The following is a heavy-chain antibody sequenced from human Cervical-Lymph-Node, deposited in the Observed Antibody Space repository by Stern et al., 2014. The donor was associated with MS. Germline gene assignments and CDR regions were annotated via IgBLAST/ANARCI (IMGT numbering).Heavy chain of an antibody. Sequence: QVQLQESGPGLVKPSQTLSLTCTVSGGSISSGGYYWSWIPQHPGKGLEGIGYIYYSGSTYYNPSLKSRVTISVDTSKNQFSLKLSSVTAADTAVYYCARAGSSSWSFVYWGQGTLVTVSS. CDR2: IYYSGST. CDR3: ARAGSSSWSFVY. V-gene: IGHV4-31*03. D-gene: IGHD6-6*01. J-gene: IGHJ4*02. CDR1: GGSISSGGYY.